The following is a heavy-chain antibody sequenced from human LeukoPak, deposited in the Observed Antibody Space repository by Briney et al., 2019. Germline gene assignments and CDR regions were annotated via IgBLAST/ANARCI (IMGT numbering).Heavy chain of an antibody. D-gene: IGHD2-2*01. CDR2: TNHSGST. Sequence: SETLSLTCAVYGGSFSGYYWSWIRQPPGKGLEWIGETNHSGSTNYNPSLKSRVTISVDTSKNQFSLKLSSVTAADTAVYYCARVIVVVPAAIRSTIDYWGQGTLVTVSS. J-gene: IGHJ4*02. CDR1: GGSFSGYY. V-gene: IGHV4-34*01. CDR3: ARVIVVVPAAIRSTIDY.